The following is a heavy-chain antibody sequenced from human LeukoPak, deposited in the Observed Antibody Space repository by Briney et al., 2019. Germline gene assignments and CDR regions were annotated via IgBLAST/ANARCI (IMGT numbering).Heavy chain of an antibody. V-gene: IGHV4-34*01. J-gene: IGHJ4*02. D-gene: IGHD6-19*01. Sequence: SETLSLTCAVYGGSFSGYYWSWIRQPPGKGLEWIGEINHSGSTNYNPSLKSRVTISVDTSKNQFSLKLSPVTAADTAVYYCARGDGSGYDYWGQGTLVTVSS. CDR3: ARGDGSGYDY. CDR2: INHSGST. CDR1: GGSFSGYY.